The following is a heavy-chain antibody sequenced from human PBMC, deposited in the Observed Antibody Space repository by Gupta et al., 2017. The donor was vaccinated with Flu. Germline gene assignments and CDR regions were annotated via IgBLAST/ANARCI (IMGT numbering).Heavy chain of an antibody. CDR1: GFTFGSSA. V-gene: IGHV3-23*01. CDR3: ANTRFSVSLSIYEYWYLDG. J-gene: IGHJ2*01. D-gene: IGHD5/OR15-5a*01. Sequence: GGGLVKPGGSLRLSCGGSGFTFGSSAMSWVRQAPGKGLEWVAAIGAGGLDTYYAESLKGRFAISRDNAKNSLYLQMSSLRAEETAVYYCANTRFSVSLSIYEYWYLDGWGRGTLVTVSS. CDR2: IGAGGLDT.